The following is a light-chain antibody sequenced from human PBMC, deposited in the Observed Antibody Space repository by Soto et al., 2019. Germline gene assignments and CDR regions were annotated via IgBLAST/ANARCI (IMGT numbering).Light chain of an antibody. CDR2: GAS. Sequence: DIQMTQSPSSLSASVGDRVTITCQASQDVSNYLNWYQQKPGKAPNLLIYGASNLEAGVPSRFTGSGSGTDFTFTISSLQPEDIATYYCQQYGNLPFTFGPGTKVDI. V-gene: IGKV1-33*01. J-gene: IGKJ3*01. CDR3: QQYGNLPFT. CDR1: QDVSNY.